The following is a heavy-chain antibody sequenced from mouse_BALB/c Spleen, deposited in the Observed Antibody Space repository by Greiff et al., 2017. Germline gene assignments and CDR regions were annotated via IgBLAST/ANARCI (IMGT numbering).Heavy chain of an antibody. V-gene: IGHV3-2*02. D-gene: IGHD1-2*01. CDR1: GYSITSDYA. Sequence: VQLKESGPGLVKPSQSLSLTCTVTGYSITSDYAWNWIRQFPGNKLEWMGYISYSGSTSYNPSLKSRISITRDTSKNQFFLQLNSVTTEDTATYYCARHYYGEGFAYWGQGTLVTVSA. CDR3: ARHYYGEGFAY. J-gene: IGHJ3*01. CDR2: ISYSGST.